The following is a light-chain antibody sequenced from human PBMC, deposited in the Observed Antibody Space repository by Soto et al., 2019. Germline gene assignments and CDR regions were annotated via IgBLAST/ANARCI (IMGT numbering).Light chain of an antibody. V-gene: IGKV3-11*01. CDR3: QYRSNWPPYT. CDR1: QSVSTY. CDR2: DAS. J-gene: IGKJ2*01. Sequence: EVVLTQSPATLSLSPGEIATLSFSASQSVSTYLAWYQQKPGQAPRLLIYDASNRATGIPARFSGSGSGTDFTLTISSLEPEDFAVYYCQYRSNWPPYTFGQGTKVDI.